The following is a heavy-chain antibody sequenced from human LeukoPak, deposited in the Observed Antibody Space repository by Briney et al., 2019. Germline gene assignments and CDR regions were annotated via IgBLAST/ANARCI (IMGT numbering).Heavy chain of an antibody. D-gene: IGHD3-10*01. CDR3: ARHAYGSGSYSDMDV. CDR1: GGSISGYY. Sequence: SETLSLTCTVSGGSISGYYWSWIRQPPGKGLGWIGYIYYSGSTNYNPSLKSRVTIPVDTSKNQFSLKLSSVAAADTAVYYCARHAYGSGSYSDMDVWGQGTTVTVSS. CDR2: IYYSGST. V-gene: IGHV4-59*08. J-gene: IGHJ6*02.